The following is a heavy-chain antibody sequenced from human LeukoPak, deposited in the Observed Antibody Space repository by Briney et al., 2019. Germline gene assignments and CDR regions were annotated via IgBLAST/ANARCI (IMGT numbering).Heavy chain of an antibody. CDR3: ANLMSYDFRSGYSAYMDV. CDR2: INPSGGST. V-gene: IGHV1-46*01. D-gene: IGHD3-3*01. Sequence: ASVKVSCKASGYTFTSYYMHWVRQAPGQGLEWMGIINPSGGSTSYAQKFQGRVTMTRDMSTSTVYMELSRLRSDDTAVYYCANLMSYDFRSGYSAYMDVWGKGTTVTVSS. CDR1: GYTFTSYY. J-gene: IGHJ6*03.